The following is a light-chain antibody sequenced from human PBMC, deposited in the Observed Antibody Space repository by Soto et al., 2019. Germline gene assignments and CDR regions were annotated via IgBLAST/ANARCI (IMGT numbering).Light chain of an antibody. CDR3: QKYDDAPLS. V-gene: IGKV1-27*01. Sequence: DIQMTQSPSSLSASVGDRVTITCRASRGIGNYLAWYQQKPGKVPSLLIYAASTLQSGISSRFSGSRSGTDFTLTISSLQPGDVATYYCQKYDDAPLSFGGGTKVDIK. J-gene: IGKJ4*01. CDR1: RGIGNY. CDR2: AAS.